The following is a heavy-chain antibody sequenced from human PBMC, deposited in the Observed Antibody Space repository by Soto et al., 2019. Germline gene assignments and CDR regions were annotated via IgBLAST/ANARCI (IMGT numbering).Heavy chain of an antibody. J-gene: IGHJ4*02. D-gene: IGHD4-4*01. V-gene: IGHV3-9*01. CDR2: ISWNSGSI. CDR1: GFTFDDYA. Sequence: PGGSLRLSCAASGFTFDDYAMHWVRQAPGKGLEWVSGISWNSGSIGYADSVKGRFTISRDNAKNSLYLQMNSLRAEDTALYYCAKDISPRTTVFDYWGQGTLVTVSS. CDR3: AKDISPRTTVFDY.